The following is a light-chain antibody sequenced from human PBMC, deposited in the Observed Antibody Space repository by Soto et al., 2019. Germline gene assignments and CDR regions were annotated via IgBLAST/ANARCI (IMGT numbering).Light chain of an antibody. CDR2: KAS. V-gene: IGKV1-5*03. J-gene: IGKJ2*01. Sequence: DIQMTQFPSTLSASIGDRVTITCRASQTVSSWLAWYQQKPGKAPKLLIYKASNLESGVPSRFSGSGSGTAVTLTINSLQPDDFATYYCQQYNPYSPYTFGQGTRLEIK. CDR1: QTVSSW. CDR3: QQYNPYSPYT.